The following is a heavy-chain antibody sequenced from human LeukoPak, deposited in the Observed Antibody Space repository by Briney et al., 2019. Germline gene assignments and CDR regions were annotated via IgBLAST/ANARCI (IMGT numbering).Heavy chain of an antibody. J-gene: IGHJ4*02. CDR1: GFTFSSYL. D-gene: IGHD1-26*01. Sequence: GGSLRLSCSASGFTFSSYLMHWVRQAPGKGLEYVSGISDNGGGTYYGDSVKGRFTIARDNSKNALYLQMSSLRAEDTAVYYRVLGTTLKFYFDDWGQGTLVTVSS. CDR2: ISDNGGGT. CDR3: VLGTTLKFYFDD. V-gene: IGHV3-64D*06.